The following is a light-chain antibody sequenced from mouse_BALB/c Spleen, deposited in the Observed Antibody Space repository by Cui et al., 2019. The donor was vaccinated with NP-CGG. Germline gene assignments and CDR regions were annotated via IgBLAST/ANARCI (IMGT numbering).Light chain of an antibody. CDR1: TGAVTTSNY. Sequence: QAVVTHESALTTSPGETVTLTRRSSTGAVTTSNYANWVQEKPDHLFTGLIGGTNNRAPGVPARFSGSLIGDKAALTITGAQTEDEAIYFCVLWYSNHWVFGGGTKLTVL. CDR3: VLWYSNHWV. CDR2: GTN. J-gene: IGLJ1*01. V-gene: IGLV1*01.